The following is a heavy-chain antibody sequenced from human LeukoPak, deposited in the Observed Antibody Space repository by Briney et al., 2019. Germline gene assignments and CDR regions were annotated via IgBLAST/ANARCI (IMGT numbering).Heavy chain of an antibody. Sequence: SQTLSLTCTVSGGSISSGGYYWSWIRQHPGKGLEWIGYIYYSGSTYYNPSLKSRVTISVDASKNQFSLKLSSVTAADTAVYYCARLWRGTQRRGIDAFDIWGQGTMVTVSS. CDR1: GGSISSGGYY. CDR3: ARLWRGTQRRGIDAFDI. D-gene: IGHD3-10*01. CDR2: IYYSGST. V-gene: IGHV4-31*03. J-gene: IGHJ3*02.